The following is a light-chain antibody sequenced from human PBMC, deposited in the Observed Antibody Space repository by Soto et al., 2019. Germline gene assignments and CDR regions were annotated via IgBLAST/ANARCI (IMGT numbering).Light chain of an antibody. CDR1: SSDGGGYNY. CDR2: DVS. CDR3: SSYTSSSTLV. V-gene: IGLV2-14*01. Sequence: QSVLTQPASVSGSPGQSFTISCTGTSSDGGGYNYVSWYQQHPGKAPKLMIYDVSNRPSGVSNRFSGSKSGNTASLTISGLQAEDEADYYCSSYTSSSTLVFGTGTKVTVL. J-gene: IGLJ1*01.